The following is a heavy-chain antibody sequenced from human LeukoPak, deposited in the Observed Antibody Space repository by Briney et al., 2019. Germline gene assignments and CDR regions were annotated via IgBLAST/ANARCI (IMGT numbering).Heavy chain of an antibody. CDR1: GLSVRDYS. V-gene: IGHV3-11*05. CDR3: TRERRGSYYAFES. Sequence: GGSLRHSRAASGLSVRDYSISWIRQSPGKGPEWISYVMSGRGSTNYADSVKGRFTISRDNAKNSVALRLDGLRADDTAVYFCTRERRGSYYAFESWGQGTLVTVSS. CDR2: VMSGRGST. D-gene: IGHD3-16*01. J-gene: IGHJ4*02.